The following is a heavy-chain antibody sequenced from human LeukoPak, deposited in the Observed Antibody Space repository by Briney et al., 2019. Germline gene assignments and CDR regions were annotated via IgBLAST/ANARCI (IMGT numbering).Heavy chain of an antibody. V-gene: IGHV1-69*01. CDR1: GGTFSSYA. J-gene: IGHJ6*02. D-gene: IGHD3-9*01. CDR2: IIPIFGTA. CDR3: AREELRYFDWLPGASDYYGMDV. Sequence: SVKVSCRASGGTFSSYAISWVRQAPGQGLEWMGGIIPIFGTANYAQKFQGRVTITADESTSTAYMELSSLRSEDTAVYYCAREELRYFDWLPGASDYYGMDVWGQGTTVTVSS.